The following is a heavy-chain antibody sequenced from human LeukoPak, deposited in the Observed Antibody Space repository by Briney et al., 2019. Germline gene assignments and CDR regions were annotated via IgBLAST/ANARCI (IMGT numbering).Heavy chain of an antibody. D-gene: IGHD3-3*01. CDR3: ARVEGPSIFGVIDY. CDR1: GGTFSSYA. CDR2: ISVYNGDT. Sequence: ASVKVSCKASGGTFSSYAISWVRQATGQGLEWMGWISVYNGDTNYAQKLQGRVTMTTDTSTSTAYMEVRSLRSDDTAVYFCARVEGPSIFGVIDYWGQGTLVTISS. V-gene: IGHV1-18*01. J-gene: IGHJ4*02.